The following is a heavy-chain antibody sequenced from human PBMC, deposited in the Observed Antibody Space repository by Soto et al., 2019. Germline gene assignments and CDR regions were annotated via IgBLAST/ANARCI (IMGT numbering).Heavy chain of an antibody. CDR3: ARGLLRFLPFDY. D-gene: IGHD3-3*01. J-gene: IGHJ4*02. V-gene: IGHV4-59*11. CDR2: IYYSGST. Sequence: SETLSLPCTVSGGSISSHYWRWIRQPPGKGLEWIGYIYYSGSTNYNPSLKTRVTISVDTSKNQFSLKLSSVTAADTAVYYCARGLLRFLPFDYWGQGTLVTVSS. CDR1: GGSISSHY.